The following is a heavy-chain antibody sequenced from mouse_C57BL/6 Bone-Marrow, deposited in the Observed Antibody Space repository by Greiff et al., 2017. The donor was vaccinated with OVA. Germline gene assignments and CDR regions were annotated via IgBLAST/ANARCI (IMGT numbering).Heavy chain of an antibody. CDR2: IYPRSGNT. CDR1: GYTFTSYG. Sequence: QVQLQQSGAELARPGASVKLSCTASGYTFTSYGISWVKQSTGQGLEWIGEIYPRSGNTYYNEKFKGKATLTADKSSSTAYMELRSLTSEDSAVYFCARRYYGYYYSYAMDYWGRGTSITVTS. V-gene: IGHV1-81*01. J-gene: IGHJ4*01. CDR3: ARRYYGYYYSYAMDY. D-gene: IGHD2-1*01.